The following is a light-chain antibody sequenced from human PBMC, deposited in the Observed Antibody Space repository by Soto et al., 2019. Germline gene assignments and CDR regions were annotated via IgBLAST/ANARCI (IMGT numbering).Light chain of an antibody. V-gene: IGKV3-11*01. J-gene: IGKJ5*01. CDR1: QTVSTY. CDR3: QQRNNWPPDIT. Sequence: EIVLTQSPVTLSLSPGDRATLSCRASQTVSTYLAWYQQKPGQAPRLLIYDASNRATGIPARFSGSGPGTAFTLTISSLEPADFAVYYCQQRNNWPPDITFGQGTRLDIK. CDR2: DAS.